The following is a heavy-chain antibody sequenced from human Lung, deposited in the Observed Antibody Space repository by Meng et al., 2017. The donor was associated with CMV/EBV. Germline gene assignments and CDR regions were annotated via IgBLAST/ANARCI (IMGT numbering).Heavy chain of an antibody. V-gene: IGHV1-69*05. CDR1: GGTXSSYA. J-gene: IGHJ6*02. CDR2: IIPIFGTA. Sequence: SXXVSXKASGGTXSSYAISWVRQAPGQGLEWMGGIIPIFGTANYAQKFQGRVTITTDESTSTAYMELSSLRSEDTAVYYCAREGGCSSTSCYYCYGMDVWXQGTTVTVSS. CDR3: AREGGCSSTSCYYCYGMDV. D-gene: IGHD2-2*01.